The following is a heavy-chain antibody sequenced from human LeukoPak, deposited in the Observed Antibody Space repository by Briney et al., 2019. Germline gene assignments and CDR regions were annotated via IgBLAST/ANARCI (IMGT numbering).Heavy chain of an antibody. CDR1: GXSISSRTYY. CDR3: ARLYSGTRPPDY. Sequence: SETLSLTCTVSGXSISSRTYYWGWIRQPPGKGLEWIGSIYYSGRTYYNPSLKSRVAVSVDTSKNRISLKLISVTAADTAVYYCARLYSGTRPPDYWGQGTLVTVSS. V-gene: IGHV4-39*01. D-gene: IGHD3-10*01. CDR2: IYYSGRT. J-gene: IGHJ4*02.